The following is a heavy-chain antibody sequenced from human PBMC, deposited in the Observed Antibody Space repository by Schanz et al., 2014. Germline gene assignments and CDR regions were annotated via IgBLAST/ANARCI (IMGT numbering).Heavy chain of an antibody. V-gene: IGHV3-66*01. CDR2: IYSDGRT. CDR3: AKRCSSTSCSHGAFDI. J-gene: IGHJ3*02. D-gene: IGHD2-2*01. Sequence: EVQLVESGGGLVQPGGSLRLSCAASGFTFSSYTMKWVRQAPGKGLEWVSVIYSDGRTYYGDSVKGRFTISRDNSKNTLYLQMNSLRDEDTAMYYCAKRCSSTSCSHGAFDIWGQGTMVTVSS. CDR1: GFTFSSYT.